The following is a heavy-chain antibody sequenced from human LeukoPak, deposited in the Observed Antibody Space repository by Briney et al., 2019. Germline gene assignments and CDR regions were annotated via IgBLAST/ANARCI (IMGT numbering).Heavy chain of an antibody. Sequence: SETLSLTCTVSGGSISSYHWSWIRQPPGKGLEWIGYIYYSGSTNHNPSLKSRVTISVDTSKNQFSLKLSSVTAADTAVYYCARSPFTGPYVWGSYRPYYFDYWGQGTLVTVSS. D-gene: IGHD3-16*02. CDR1: GGSISSYH. CDR3: ARSPFTGPYVWGSYRPYYFDY. J-gene: IGHJ4*02. V-gene: IGHV4-59*01. CDR2: IYYSGST.